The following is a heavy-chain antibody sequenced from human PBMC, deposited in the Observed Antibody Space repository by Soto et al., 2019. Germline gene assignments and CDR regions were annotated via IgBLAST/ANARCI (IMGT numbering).Heavy chain of an antibody. CDR3: ARRGSGLVDF. J-gene: IGHJ4*02. CDR2: ISIYNGHT. Sequence: ASLKVSCKASGYTFTSYGTTWVRQAPGQGLEWMGWISIYNGHTEYAQKFQGRVTMTTDTSTRTAYMELRSLRFDDTALYYCARRGSGLVDFWGQGTSVTVSS. D-gene: IGHD6-19*01. V-gene: IGHV1-18*04. CDR1: GYTFTSYG.